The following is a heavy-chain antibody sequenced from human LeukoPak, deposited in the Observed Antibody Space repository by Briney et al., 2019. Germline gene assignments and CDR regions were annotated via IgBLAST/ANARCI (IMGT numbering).Heavy chain of an antibody. Sequence: GESLKISCQGSGSPFTSYWIGWVRRLHGKGLGWLRLLYLGDSDTRYSPSFQGQVSISADKSISTAYLQWSSLKASDTAMYYCARHNGVYYHFWRGYYSTDYWGQGTLVTVSS. CDR3: ARHNGVYYHFWRGYYSTDY. V-gene: IGHV5-51*01. J-gene: IGHJ4*02. D-gene: IGHD3-3*01. CDR1: GSPFTSYW. CDR2: LYLGDSDT.